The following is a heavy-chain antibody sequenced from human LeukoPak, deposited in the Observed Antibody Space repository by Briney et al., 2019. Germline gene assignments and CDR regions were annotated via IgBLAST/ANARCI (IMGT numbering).Heavy chain of an antibody. CDR3: ARPPYGDYDGSPYYFDY. V-gene: IGHV3-30-3*01. D-gene: IGHD4-17*01. CDR2: ISYDGSNK. Sequence: GGSLRLSCAAPGFTFSSYAMHWVRQAPGKGLEWVAVISYDGSNKYYADSVKGRFTISRDNSKNTLYLQMNSLRAEDTAAYYCARPPYGDYDGSPYYFDYWGQGTLVTVSS. J-gene: IGHJ4*02. CDR1: GFTFSSYA.